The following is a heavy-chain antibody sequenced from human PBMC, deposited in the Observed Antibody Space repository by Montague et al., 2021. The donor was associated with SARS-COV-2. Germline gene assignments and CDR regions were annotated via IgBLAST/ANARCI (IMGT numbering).Heavy chain of an antibody. D-gene: IGHD5-12*01. Sequence: CAISGDSVSSNNAACNWIRQSPSRGLEWLGRTCYRSEWYFDYVISLLGRITINPDTSKNQFSLQLDSVTVDDTAVYYCARYSYSGTYFGLNDAFDIWGQGTLVTVSS. CDR1: GDSVSSNNAA. J-gene: IGHJ3*02. CDR2: TCYRSEWYF. CDR3: ARYSYSGTYFGLNDAFDI. V-gene: IGHV6-1*01.